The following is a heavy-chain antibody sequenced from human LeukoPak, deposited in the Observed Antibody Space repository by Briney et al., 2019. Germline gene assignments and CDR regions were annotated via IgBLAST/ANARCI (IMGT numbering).Heavy chain of an antibody. CDR2: VYSSGIT. CDR3: ARGGNIFWSGYYDYFDS. CDR1: GGSIHSYY. V-gene: IGHV4-4*07. Sequence: PSETLSLTCNVSGGSIHSYYWNWIRQPAGKGLEWIGRVYSSGITIYNPSLKSRVTMSIDASKNLLSLKVTSVRAADTAAYYCARGGNIFWSGYYDYFDSWGQGTLVIVSS. D-gene: IGHD3-3*01. J-gene: IGHJ4*02.